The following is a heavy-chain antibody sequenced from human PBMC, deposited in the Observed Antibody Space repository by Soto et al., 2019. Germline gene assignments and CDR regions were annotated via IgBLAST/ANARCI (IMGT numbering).Heavy chain of an antibody. CDR3: ARRGTAWTKYYYYYGMDV. CDR1: GGSISSYY. Sequence: NPSETLSLTCTVSGGSISSYYWSWIRQPPGKGLEWIGYIYYSGSTNYNPSLKSRVTISVDTSKNQFSLKLSSVTAADTAVYYCARRGTAWTKYYYYYGMDVWGQGTTVTVSS. J-gene: IGHJ6*02. CDR2: IYYSGST. D-gene: IGHD1-1*01. V-gene: IGHV4-59*01.